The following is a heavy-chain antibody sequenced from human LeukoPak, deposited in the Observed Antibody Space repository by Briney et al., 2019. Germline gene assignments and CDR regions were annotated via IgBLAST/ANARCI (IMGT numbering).Heavy chain of an antibody. V-gene: IGHV3-23*01. CDR3: VKYGSGTYVTTNDY. D-gene: IGHD3-10*01. J-gene: IGHJ4*02. CDR1: GFTFSGYA. Sequence: GGSLRLSCAASGFTFSGYAMSWVRQTPGKGLESVSTTSSSGGSTYYADSVKGRFTISRDNSKNMLYLEMNSLRAEDTGVYYCVKYGSGTYVTTNDYWGQGTLVTVSS. CDR2: TSSSGGST.